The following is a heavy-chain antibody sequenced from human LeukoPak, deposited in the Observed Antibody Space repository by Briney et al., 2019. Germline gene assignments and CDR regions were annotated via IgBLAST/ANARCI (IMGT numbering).Heavy chain of an antibody. CDR1: GGTFISYA. CDR2: IIPILGIA. CDR3: ARSERGSSPAFDY. J-gene: IGHJ4*02. Sequence: SVTVSCKASGGTFISYAISWVRQAPGQGREWMGRIIPILGIANYAQKFQGRVTITADKSTSTAYMELSSLRSEDTAVYYCARSERGSSPAFDYWGQETLVTVSS. V-gene: IGHV1-69*04. D-gene: IGHD6-6*01.